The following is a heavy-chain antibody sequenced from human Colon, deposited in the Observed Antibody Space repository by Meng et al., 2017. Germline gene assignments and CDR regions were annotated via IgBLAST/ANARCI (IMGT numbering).Heavy chain of an antibody. CDR2: INYDGTIT. V-gene: IGHV3-74*01. CDR3: ARATTVTRIDS. J-gene: IGHJ4*02. D-gene: IGHD4-17*01. Sequence: VPLVESGGGLVLPGGSLRLSCAASGFTFSSFWMHWVRQAPGKGLVWVSRINYDGTITNYADSVKGRFTISRDNAKNTLSLQVNSLRAEDTAVYYCARATTVTRIDSWGQGTLVTVSS. CDR1: GFTFSSFW.